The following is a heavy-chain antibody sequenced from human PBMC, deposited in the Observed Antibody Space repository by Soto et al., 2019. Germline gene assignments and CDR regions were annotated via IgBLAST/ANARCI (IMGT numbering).Heavy chain of an antibody. CDR2: IKQDGSEK. Sequence: EVQLVESGGGLVQPGGSLRLSCAASGFTFSSYWMTWVRQLPGKGLEWVANIKQDGSEKNYVDSVKGRLTISGDHAQDSLYLPTNRLTADDTAVHYCARIKYHDYTGGSYQGAFDLWGQGKMVTVSS. D-gene: IGHD3-16*02. J-gene: IGHJ3*01. CDR1: GFTFSSYW. CDR3: ARIKYHDYTGGSYQGAFDL. V-gene: IGHV3-7*01.